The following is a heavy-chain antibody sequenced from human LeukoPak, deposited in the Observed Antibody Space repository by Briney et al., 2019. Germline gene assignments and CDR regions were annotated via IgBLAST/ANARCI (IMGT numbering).Heavy chain of an antibody. D-gene: IGHD6-19*01. J-gene: IGHJ6*04. V-gene: IGHV3-9*01. CDR3: AKFEGATIPGWFNDY. CDR2: ISWNSGSI. Sequence: GGSLRLSCAASGFTFDDYAVHWVRQAPGKGLEWVSGISWNSGSIGYADSVKGRFTISRDNAKNSLYLQMNSLRTEDTAVYFCAKFEGATIPGWFNDYWGKGTTVTVSS. CDR1: GFTFDDYA.